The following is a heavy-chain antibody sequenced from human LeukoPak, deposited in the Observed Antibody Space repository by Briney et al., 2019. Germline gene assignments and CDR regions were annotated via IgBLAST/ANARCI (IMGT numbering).Heavy chain of an antibody. D-gene: IGHD6-19*01. CDR3: ARDEEQWLIPDY. V-gene: IGHV3-11*01. CDR1: GFTFSDYY. CDR2: ISSSGSTI. Sequence: GGSLRLYCAASGFTFSDYYMSWIRQAPGQGLEWVSYISSSGSTIYYAVSVKGRITISRDNAKNSLYLQMNSLRAEDTAVYYCARDEEQWLIPDYWGQGTLVTVSS. J-gene: IGHJ4*02.